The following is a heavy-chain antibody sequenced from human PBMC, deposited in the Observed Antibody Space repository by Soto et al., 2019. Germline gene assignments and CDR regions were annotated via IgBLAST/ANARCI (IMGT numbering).Heavy chain of an antibody. V-gene: IGHV1-2*02. CDR1: GYIFTGYI. CDR3: ARRQQYYYDSSGYYI. J-gene: IGHJ4*02. D-gene: IGHD3-22*01. CDR2: VNPYGGGT. Sequence: ASVKVSCKASGYIFTGYIIHWLRQAPGQGLEWMGWVNPYGGGTHYAQKFQGRVTLTSDTSISTVYMELSRLTSDDTAVYYCARRQQYYYDSSGYYIWGQGTLVTVSS.